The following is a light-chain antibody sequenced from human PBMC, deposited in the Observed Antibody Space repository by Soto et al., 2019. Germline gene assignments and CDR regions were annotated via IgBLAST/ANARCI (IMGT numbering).Light chain of an antibody. J-gene: IGKJ5*01. CDR2: DAS. V-gene: IGKV3-20*01. CDR1: QSVRSER. Sequence: EIVLTQSPDTLSLSPGERATLXXRARQSVRSERLAWYQHKRGQAPRIXIFDASSRATGIPERFSGSGSGTDFTLTITRLEPEDFAVYFCQQYDVSPITFGLGTRLEIK. CDR3: QQYDVSPIT.